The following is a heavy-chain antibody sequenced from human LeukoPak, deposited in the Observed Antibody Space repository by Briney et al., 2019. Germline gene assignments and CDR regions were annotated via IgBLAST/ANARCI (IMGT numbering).Heavy chain of an antibody. J-gene: IGHJ6*03. CDR3: ARTVVAYYYYYYMDV. CDR1: GFTFSSYG. Sequence: GGSLRLSCAASGFTFSSYGMHWVRQPPGKGLEWVAVISYDGSNKYYADSVKGRFTISRDNSKNTLYLQMNSLRAEDTAVYYCARTVVAYYYYYYMDVWGKGTTVTVSS. CDR2: ISYDGSNK. V-gene: IGHV3-30*03. D-gene: IGHD2-15*01.